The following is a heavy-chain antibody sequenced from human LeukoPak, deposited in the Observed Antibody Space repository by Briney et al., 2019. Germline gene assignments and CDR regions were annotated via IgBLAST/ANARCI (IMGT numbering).Heavy chain of an antibody. Sequence: PSETLSLTCTVSGGSISSGGYYWSWIRQHPGKGLEWIGYIYYSGSTYYNPSLKSRVTISVDTSKNQFSLKLSSVTAADTAVYYCARAAYYYDSSGYPRPNWCDPWGQGTLVTVSS. V-gene: IGHV4-31*03. D-gene: IGHD3-22*01. CDR1: GGSISSGGYY. CDR3: ARAAYYYDSSGYPRPNWCDP. CDR2: IYYSGST. J-gene: IGHJ5*02.